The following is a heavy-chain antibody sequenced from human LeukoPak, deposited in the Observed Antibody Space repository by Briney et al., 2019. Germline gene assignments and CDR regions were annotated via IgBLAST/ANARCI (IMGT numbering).Heavy chain of an antibody. V-gene: IGHV1-69*13. CDR2: IIPIFDSA. J-gene: IGHJ6*02. D-gene: IGHD3-10*01. Sequence: GASVKVSCKASGGTFSSYAISWVRQAPGQGLEWMGGIIPIFDSAKYAQKFQGRVTITADESTSTANMELSSLRSEDTAVYYCARDRNPGPYYYYGMDVWGQGTTVTVSS. CDR3: ARDRNPGPYYYYGMDV. CDR1: GGTFSSYA.